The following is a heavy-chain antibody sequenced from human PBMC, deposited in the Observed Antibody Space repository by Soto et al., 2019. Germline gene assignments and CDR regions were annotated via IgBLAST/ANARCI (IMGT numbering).Heavy chain of an antibody. CDR1: GFTLGIYW. CDR3: ARYDFWSGYYYMDV. J-gene: IGHJ6*03. Sequence: GGSLRLSCVGSGFTLGIYWMSWVRQAPGKGLEWVANIKKDGSEKYYVDSVKGRFTISRDNAKNSLYLQMNSLRAEDTAVYYCARYDFWSGYYYMDVWGKGATVTVSS. D-gene: IGHD3-3*01. CDR2: IKKDGSEK. V-gene: IGHV3-7*01.